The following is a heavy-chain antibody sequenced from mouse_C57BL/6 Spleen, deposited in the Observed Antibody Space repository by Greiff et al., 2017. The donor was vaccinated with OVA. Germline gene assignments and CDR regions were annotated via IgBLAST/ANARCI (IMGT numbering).Heavy chain of an antibody. V-gene: IGHV1-15*01. Sequence: VQLQQSGAELVRPGASVTLSCPASGYTFTDYEMPWVKPTPVHGLAWIGAIGPDTGGTAYNQKFKGKAILTADKSSSTAYMGLRSLTSEDSAVYYCTREGAMDYWGQGTSVTVSS. J-gene: IGHJ4*01. CDR1: GYTFTDYE. CDR2: IGPDTGGT. CDR3: TREGAMDY.